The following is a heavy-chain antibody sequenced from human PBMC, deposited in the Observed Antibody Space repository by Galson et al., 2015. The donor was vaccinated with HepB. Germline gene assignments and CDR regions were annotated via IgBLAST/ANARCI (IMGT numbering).Heavy chain of an antibody. CDR2: IIPIFGTA. J-gene: IGHJ4*02. Sequence: SCAASGFTFTSYGMTWVRQAPGQGLEWMGGIIPIFGTANYAQKFQGRVTITADESTSTAYMELSSLRSEDTAVYYCARQRFRELLLAQPGSFDYWGQGTLVTVSS. CDR1: GFTFTSYG. CDR3: ARQRFRELLLAQPGSFDY. V-gene: IGHV1-69*01. D-gene: IGHD3-10*01.